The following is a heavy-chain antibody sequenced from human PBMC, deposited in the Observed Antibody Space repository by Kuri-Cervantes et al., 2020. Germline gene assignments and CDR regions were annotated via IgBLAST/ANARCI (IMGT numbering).Heavy chain of an antibody. Sequence: SQTLSLTCAMSGGSFSGYYGNWIRQPPGKGLEWIGEINENGYTSYNPSLKSRVTISVDTSKNQFSLKLSSVTAADTAVYYCARHDLYYGDLNYWGQGTLVTVSS. CDR1: GGSFSGYY. CDR3: ARHDLYYGDLNY. J-gene: IGHJ4*02. V-gene: IGHV4-34*01. D-gene: IGHD4-17*01. CDR2: INENGYT.